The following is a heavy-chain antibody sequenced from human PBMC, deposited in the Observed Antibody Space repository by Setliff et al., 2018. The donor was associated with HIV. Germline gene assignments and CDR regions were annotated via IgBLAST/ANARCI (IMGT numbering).Heavy chain of an antibody. D-gene: IGHD4-17*01. Sequence: GGSLRLSCSASGFKFDDNGMSWVRQAPGKGLEWISGINWNGASIGYAESVKGRFTISRDNAKNSLYLQMNSLRGEDTAIYYCARRATDYGDKRGFDYWGQGTQVTVSS. CDR1: GFKFDDNG. CDR2: INWNGASI. CDR3: ARRATDYGDKRGFDY. V-gene: IGHV3-20*04. J-gene: IGHJ4*02.